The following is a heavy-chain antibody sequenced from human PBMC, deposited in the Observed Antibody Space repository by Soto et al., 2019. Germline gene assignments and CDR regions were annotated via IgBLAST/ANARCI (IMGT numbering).Heavy chain of an antibody. D-gene: IGHD2-2*01. CDR1: GYTFTSYG. CDR2: ISAYNGNT. Sequence: ASVKVSCQASGYTFTSYGISWVRQAPGQGLEWMGWISAYNGNTNYAQRLQGRVTMTTDTSTSTAYMELRSLRSDDTAVYYCARAKKVVVVPAAKAAFDIWGQGTMVTVSS. J-gene: IGHJ3*02. CDR3: ARAKKVVVVPAAKAAFDI. V-gene: IGHV1-18*01.